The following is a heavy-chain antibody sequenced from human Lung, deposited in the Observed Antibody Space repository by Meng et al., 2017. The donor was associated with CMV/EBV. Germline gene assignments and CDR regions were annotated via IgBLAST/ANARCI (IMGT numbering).Heavy chain of an antibody. V-gene: IGHV3-48*03. Sequence: GGSLRLSCAASGFTFSSYAMNWVRQAPGKGLEWVSYISSSGGTTYYADSVKGRFTISRDKTKNPLYLRMNSLRAEETAVYYCAKVVVPADKWEFDYWGQGTLVTVSS. D-gene: IGHD2-2*01. CDR3: AKVVVPADKWEFDY. J-gene: IGHJ4*02. CDR2: ISSSGGTT. CDR1: GFTFSSYA.